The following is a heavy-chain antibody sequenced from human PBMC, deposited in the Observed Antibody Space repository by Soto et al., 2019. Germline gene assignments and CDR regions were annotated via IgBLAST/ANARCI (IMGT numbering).Heavy chain of an antibody. CDR2: INPMGGST. D-gene: IGHD6-13*01. V-gene: IGHV1-46*01. CDR3: ARDLAAGDL. CDR1: GYTFINYY. J-gene: IGHJ5*02. Sequence: QEQLVQSGAEVQEPGASVKVSCKASGYTFINYYIYWVRQAPGQGLEWMAIINPMGGSTNYAQEFQGIVTLTSDTSTSTVYMELSSLIFEDTALFYCARDLAAGDLWGQGTQVTVSS.